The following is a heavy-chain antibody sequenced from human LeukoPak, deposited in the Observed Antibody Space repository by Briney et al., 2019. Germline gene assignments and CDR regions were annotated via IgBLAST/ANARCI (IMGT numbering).Heavy chain of an antibody. D-gene: IGHD3-16*01. CDR2: ISRSGDTI. CDR1: GFTFSRYE. Sequence: GGSLRLSCAASGFTFSRYEMNWVRQAPGKGLEWVSYISRSGDTIYFADSVKGRFTISRDNAKNSLYLQMSSLRAEDTAVYYCARGDGDYVDYWGQGTLVTVSS. V-gene: IGHV3-48*03. CDR3: ARGDGDYVDY. J-gene: IGHJ4*02.